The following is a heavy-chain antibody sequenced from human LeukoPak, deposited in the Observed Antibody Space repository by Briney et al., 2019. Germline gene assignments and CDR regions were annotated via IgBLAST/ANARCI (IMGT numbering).Heavy chain of an antibody. CDR1: GFTFDDYA. Sequence: GGSLRLSCAASGFTFDDYAMHWVRQAPGKGLEWVSGISWNSGSIGYADSVKGRFTISRDNAKNSLYLQMNSLRAEDMALYYCAKGTYSSGWYYFDYWGQGTLVTASS. CDR3: AKGTYSSGWYYFDY. J-gene: IGHJ4*02. CDR2: ISWNSGSI. V-gene: IGHV3-9*03. D-gene: IGHD6-19*01.